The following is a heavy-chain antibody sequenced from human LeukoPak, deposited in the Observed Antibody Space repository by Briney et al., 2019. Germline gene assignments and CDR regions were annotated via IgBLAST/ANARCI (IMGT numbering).Heavy chain of an antibody. Sequence: GGSLRLSCAASGVTFSGYAMSWVRQAPGKGLEWVSAISGSGGSTYYADSVKGRFTTTRDNSTNTLYPQMLSLGAEDTAVYYCATPVDSGGWYEGLFDYWGQGTLVTVSS. CDR2: ISGSGGST. J-gene: IGHJ4*02. CDR3: ATPVDSGGWYEGLFDY. CDR1: GVTFSGYA. V-gene: IGHV3-23*01. D-gene: IGHD6-19*01.